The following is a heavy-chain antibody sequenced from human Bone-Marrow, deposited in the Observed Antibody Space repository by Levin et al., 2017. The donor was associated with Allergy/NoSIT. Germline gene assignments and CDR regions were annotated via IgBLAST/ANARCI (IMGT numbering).Heavy chain of an antibody. CDR1: GFTVSSQY. CDR2: LHGGGST. J-gene: IGHJ4*02. D-gene: IGHD1-20*01. Sequence: GESLKISCTASGFTVSSQYLNWVRQAPGKGLEWISVLHGGGSTYYADSVKGRFTISRDNSKNTFYLQMNSLRVEDTAVYYCARGISATTGGLVTLDYWGQGTLVTVSS. V-gene: IGHV3-53*01. CDR3: ARGISATTGGLVTLDY.